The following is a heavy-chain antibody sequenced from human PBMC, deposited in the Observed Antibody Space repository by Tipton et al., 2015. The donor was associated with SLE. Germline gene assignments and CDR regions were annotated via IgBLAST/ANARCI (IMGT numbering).Heavy chain of an antibody. CDR3: ARWGRTEWILGEFYYYHMDV. Sequence: QVQLVQSGSELTKQGASVGVSCTGSGYSFTDYSINWVRQAAGQGREWMGWMNPSSGNTGSAQQFQGRLTMTRDTSLRTAYMELSSLRSDDTAVYYCARWGRTEWILGEFYYYHMDVWGQGTTVTVSS. CDR1: GYSFTDYS. J-gene: IGHJ6*02. V-gene: IGHV1-8*01. D-gene: IGHD3-3*01. CDR2: MNPSSGNT.